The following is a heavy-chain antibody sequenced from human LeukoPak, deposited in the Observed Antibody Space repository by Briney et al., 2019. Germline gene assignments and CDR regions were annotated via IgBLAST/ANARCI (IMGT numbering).Heavy chain of an antibody. J-gene: IGHJ3*02. CDR1: GGSISSGGYS. V-gene: IGHV4-30-2*01. CDR2: IYHSGST. Sequence: SETLSLTCAVSGGSISSGGYSWSWIRQPPGKGLEWIGYIYHSGSTYYNPSLKSRVTISVDRSKNQFSLKLSSVTAADTAVYYCPRVGCSGGSCYPGAFDIWGQGTMVTVSS. CDR3: PRVGCSGGSCYPGAFDI. D-gene: IGHD2-15*01.